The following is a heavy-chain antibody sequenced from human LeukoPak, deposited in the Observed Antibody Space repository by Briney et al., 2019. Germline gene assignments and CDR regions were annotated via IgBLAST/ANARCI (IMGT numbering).Heavy chain of an antibody. Sequence: GVLRLSCAASGVTFRRYSMNWGRQAAGKGLEWVSSISSSSSYIAYADSVKGRFTISRDNAKNSLYLQMNSLRAEDTAMYYCARESMLASYYYYYYYMDVWGKGTTVTVSS. J-gene: IGHJ6*03. CDR2: ISSSSSYI. V-gene: IGHV3-21*01. D-gene: IGHD3-10*02. CDR1: GVTFRRYS. CDR3: ARESMLASYYYYYYYMDV.